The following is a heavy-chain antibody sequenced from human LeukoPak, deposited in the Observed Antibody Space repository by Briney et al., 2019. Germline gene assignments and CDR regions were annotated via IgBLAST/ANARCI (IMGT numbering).Heavy chain of an antibody. Sequence: PSETLSLTCTVSGGSISSGDYYWSWIRQPPGKGLEWIGYIYYSGSTYYNPSLKSRVTISVDTSKNQFSLKLSSVTAADTAVYYCARGPEWGDSSLPYDYWGQGTLVTVSS. J-gene: IGHJ4*02. CDR3: ARGPEWGDSSLPYDY. D-gene: IGHD6-13*01. CDR1: GGSISSGDYY. CDR2: IYYSGST. V-gene: IGHV4-30-4*08.